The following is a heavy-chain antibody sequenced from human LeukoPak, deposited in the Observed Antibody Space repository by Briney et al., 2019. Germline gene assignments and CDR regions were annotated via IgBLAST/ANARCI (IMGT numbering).Heavy chain of an antibody. V-gene: IGHV1-2*02. J-gene: IGHJ4*02. D-gene: IGHD6-19*01. CDR1: GYTFTGYY. CDR3: ARDMAAVAGQGYECFDC. Sequence: GASVKVSCKASGYTFTGYYMHWVRQAPGQGLEWMGWINPNSGGTNSAQKFQGRVTMTRDTSIGTAYMELSRLRSDDTAVYHCARDMAAVAGQGYECFDCWGQGTLVTVSS. CDR2: INPNSGGT.